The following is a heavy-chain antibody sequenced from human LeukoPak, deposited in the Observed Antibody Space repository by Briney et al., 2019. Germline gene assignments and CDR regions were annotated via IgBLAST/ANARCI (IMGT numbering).Heavy chain of an antibody. D-gene: IGHD3-22*01. Sequence: ASVKVSCKASGYTFTNYDINWVRQATGQGLEWMGWMNPNSGNTGYAQKFQGRVTITRDTSIGTAYMELSSLRSDDTAVYYRARRSDYYDSSAYYYWGQGTLVTVSS. V-gene: IGHV1-8*03. J-gene: IGHJ4*02. CDR3: ARRSDYYDSSAYYY. CDR1: GYTFTNYD. CDR2: MNPNSGNT.